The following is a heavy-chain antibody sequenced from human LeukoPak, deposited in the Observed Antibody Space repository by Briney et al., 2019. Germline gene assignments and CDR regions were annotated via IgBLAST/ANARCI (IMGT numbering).Heavy chain of an antibody. J-gene: IGHJ4*02. Sequence: SVKVSFKASGGTFSSYAISWVRQPPAQGLEWMGGIIPIFGTANYAHKFQVRVTITTDESTSTAYMELSSLRSEDTAVYYCARGSSGYYFDYWGQGTLVTVSS. CDR2: IIPIFGTA. D-gene: IGHD3-22*01. V-gene: IGHV1-69*05. CDR1: GGTFSSYA. CDR3: ARGSSGYYFDY.